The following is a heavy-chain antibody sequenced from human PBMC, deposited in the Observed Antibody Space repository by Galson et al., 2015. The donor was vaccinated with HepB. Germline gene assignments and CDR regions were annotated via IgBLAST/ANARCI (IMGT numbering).Heavy chain of an antibody. D-gene: IGHD3-10*01. CDR2: ISAYNGNT. CDR1: GYTFTSYG. V-gene: IGHV1-18*01. J-gene: IGHJ5*02. Sequence: SVKVSCKASGYTFTSYGISWVRQAPGQGLEWMGWISAYNGNTNYAQKLQGRVTMTTDTSTSTAYMELRSLRSDDTAVYYCARVRSGGLGGVRANWFDPWGQGTLVTVSS. CDR3: ARVRSGGLGGVRANWFDP.